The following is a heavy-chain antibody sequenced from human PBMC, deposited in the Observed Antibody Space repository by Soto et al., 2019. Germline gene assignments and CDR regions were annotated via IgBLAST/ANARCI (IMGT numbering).Heavy chain of an antibody. CDR1: GFTFRSYA. V-gene: IGHV3-30-3*01. CDR3: PRDVATVSYFDY. CDR2: ISYDGSNK. Sequence: QVQLVESGGGVVQPGRSLRLSCAASGFTFRSYAMHWVRQAPGKGLEWVAVISYDGSNKYYADSVKGRFTISRDNSKNTLYLQMNSLRAEDTAVYYCPRDVATVSYFDYWGQITLVTVSS. J-gene: IGHJ4*02. D-gene: IGHD5-12*01.